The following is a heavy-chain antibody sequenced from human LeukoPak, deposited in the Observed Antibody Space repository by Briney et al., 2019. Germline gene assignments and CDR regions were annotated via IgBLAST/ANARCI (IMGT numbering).Heavy chain of an antibody. V-gene: IGHV4-34*01. J-gene: IGHJ4*02. CDR2: INHSGST. CDR1: GGSFSGYY. CDR3: ARGPTVNLGLDY. Sequence: PSETLSLACAVYGGSFSGYYWSWIRQPPGKGLEWIGEINHSGSTNYNPSLKSRVTISVDTSKNQFSLKLSSVTAADTAVYYCARGPTVNLGLDYWGQGTLVTVSS. D-gene: IGHD4-11*01.